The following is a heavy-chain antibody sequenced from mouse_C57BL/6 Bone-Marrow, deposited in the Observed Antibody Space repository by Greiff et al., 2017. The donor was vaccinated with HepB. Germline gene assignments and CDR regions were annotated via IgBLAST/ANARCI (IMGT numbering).Heavy chain of an antibody. CDR3: VSPLYYGSRRWYFDV. Sequence: EVQGVESGGGLVQPKGSLKLSCAASGFTFNTYAMHWVRQAPGKGLEWVARIRSKSSNYATYYADSVKDRFTISRDDSQSMLYLQMNNLKTEDTAMYYCVSPLYYGSRRWYFDVWGTGTTVTVSS. J-gene: IGHJ1*03. V-gene: IGHV10-3*01. D-gene: IGHD1-1*01. CDR2: IRSKSSNYAT. CDR1: GFTFNTYA.